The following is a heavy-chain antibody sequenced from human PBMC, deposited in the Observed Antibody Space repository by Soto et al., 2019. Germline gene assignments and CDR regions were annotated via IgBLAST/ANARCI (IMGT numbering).Heavy chain of an antibody. CDR2: IYYDGST. J-gene: IGHJ4*02. CDR3: ARGPVERALIAAYFDY. Sequence: PSETLSLTCTVSGASIRSSTFYWGWIRQPPGKGLESIANIYYDGSTYYNPSLKSRVTISVDTSKNQFSLKLSSVTAADTAVYFCARGPVERALIAAYFDYWGQGTLVTVSS. CDR1: GASIRSSTFY. D-gene: IGHD2-2*01. V-gene: IGHV4-39*01.